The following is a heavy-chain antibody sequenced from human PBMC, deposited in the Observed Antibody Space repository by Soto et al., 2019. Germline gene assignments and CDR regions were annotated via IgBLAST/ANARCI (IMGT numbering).Heavy chain of an antibody. CDR3: AKGQFYDILTGYYRAFDY. Sequence: WGSMRVPWGASGGTCVTYAMTRVRQAPGKGLEWVSAISGSGGSTYYADSVKGRFTISRDNSKNTLYLQMNSLRAEDTAVYYCAKGQFYDILTGYYRAFDYWGQGTLVTVSS. CDR2: ISGSGGST. D-gene: IGHD3-9*01. J-gene: IGHJ4*02. V-gene: IGHV3-23*01. CDR1: GGTCVTYA.